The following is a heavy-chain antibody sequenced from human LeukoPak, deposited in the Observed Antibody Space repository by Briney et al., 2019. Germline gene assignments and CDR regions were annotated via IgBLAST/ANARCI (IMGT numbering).Heavy chain of an antibody. CDR1: GFTFDDYA. CDR3: AKGAVEQWLVLYFDY. D-gene: IGHD6-19*01. J-gene: IGHJ4*02. Sequence: GGSLRLSCAASGFTFDDYAMHWVRQAPGKGLEWVSLISWDGGSTYYADSVKGRFTISRDNSKNSLYLQMNSLRAEDTALYYCAKGAVEQWLVLYFDYCGQGTLVTVSS. CDR2: ISWDGGST. V-gene: IGHV3-43D*04.